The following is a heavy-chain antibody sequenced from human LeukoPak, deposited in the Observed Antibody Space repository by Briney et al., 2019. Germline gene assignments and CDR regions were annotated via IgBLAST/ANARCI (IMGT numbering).Heavy chain of an antibody. Sequence: SETLSLTCTVSSGSISYFYWNWIRQPPGKGLEWIGYIHYTGSTNYNPSLKSRVTISVDTSKNQFSLKLSSVTAADTAVYYCARQGIDAFDIWGQGTLVTVSS. V-gene: IGHV4-59*08. CDR1: SGSISYFY. J-gene: IGHJ3*02. CDR3: ARQGIDAFDI. CDR2: IHYTGST.